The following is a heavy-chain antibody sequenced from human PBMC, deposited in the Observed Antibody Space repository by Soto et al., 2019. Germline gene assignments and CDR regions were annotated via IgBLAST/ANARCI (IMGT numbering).Heavy chain of an antibody. J-gene: IGHJ4*02. CDR1: GGSISSYY. D-gene: IGHD6-19*01. CDR2: IYYSGSA. CDR3: ARGHGSGWQNFEY. Sequence: PSETLSLTCTVSGGSISSYYWSWIRQPPGKGLEWIGYIYYSGSAKYSPSLKSRVTISLDTSKNQFSVRLPSVTAADTAVYYCARGHGSGWQNFEYWGRGTLVTVSS. V-gene: IGHV4-59*01.